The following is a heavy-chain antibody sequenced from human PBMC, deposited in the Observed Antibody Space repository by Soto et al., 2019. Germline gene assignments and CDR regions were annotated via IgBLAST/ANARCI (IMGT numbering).Heavy chain of an antibody. J-gene: IGHJ6*03. D-gene: IGHD3-10*01. Sequence: QVQLVQSGAEVKKPGASVKVSCKASGYTFTSYDINWVRQATGQGLEWMGWMNPNSGNTGYAQKFQGRVTMTRNTSISTAYMELSSLRSEDTAVYYCARDILNYYGSRSYGDYYYYMDVWGKGTTVTVSS. CDR1: GYTFTSYD. V-gene: IGHV1-8*01. CDR3: ARDILNYYGSRSYGDYYYYMDV. CDR2: MNPNSGNT.